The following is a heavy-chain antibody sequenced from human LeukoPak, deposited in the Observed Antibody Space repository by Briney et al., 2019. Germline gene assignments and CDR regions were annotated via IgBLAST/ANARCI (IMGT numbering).Heavy chain of an antibody. CDR3: ARHLVIIYYYFDY. J-gene: IGHJ4*02. CDR1: GGSFSAYY. V-gene: IGHV4-34*01. CDR2: INHSGTT. D-gene: IGHD3-10*01. Sequence: SETLSLTCAVYGGSFSAYYWSWIRQPPGKGLEWIGEINHSGTTNYNPSLKSRVTISVETSRNQFSLKLSSLTAADTAMYYCARHLVIIYYYFDYWGQGALVTVSS.